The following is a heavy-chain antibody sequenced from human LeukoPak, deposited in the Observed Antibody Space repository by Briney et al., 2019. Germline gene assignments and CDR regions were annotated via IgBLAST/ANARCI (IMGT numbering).Heavy chain of an antibody. CDR3: ARRSGGARSFDY. CDR1: GGTFSSYA. CDR2: VIPIFGTA. V-gene: IGHV1-69*01. Sequence: SVKVSCKASGGTFSSYAISWVRQAPGQGLEWMGGVIPIFGTANYAQKFQGRVTITADESTSTAYMELSSLRSEDTAVYYCARRSGGARSFDYWGQGTLVTVSS. D-gene: IGHD3-10*01. J-gene: IGHJ4*02.